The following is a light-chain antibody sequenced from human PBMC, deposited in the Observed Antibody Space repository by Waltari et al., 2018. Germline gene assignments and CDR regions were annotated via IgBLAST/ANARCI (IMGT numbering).Light chain of an antibody. CDR3: QHHFRLPAT. V-gene: IGKV3-20*01. J-gene: IGKJ1*01. Sequence: IVLTQSPGTLSLSPGGRATLSCRASQNIGHYLAWYQQKPGQAPRLLIYASSTRDTGIPDRFSGSGSGADFSLTITGLEPDDFAVYYCQHHFRLPATFGQGTKV. CDR2: ASS. CDR1: QNIGHY.